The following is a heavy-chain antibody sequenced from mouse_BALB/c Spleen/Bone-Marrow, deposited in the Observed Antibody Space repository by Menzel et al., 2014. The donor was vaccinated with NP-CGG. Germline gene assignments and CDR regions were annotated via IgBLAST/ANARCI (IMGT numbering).Heavy chain of an antibody. J-gene: IGHJ1*01. V-gene: IGHV5-17*02. CDR3: ARSGITTGSYWYFDI. D-gene: IGHD1-1*01. Sequence: EVQLVESGGGLVQPGGSRKLSCAASGFTFSGFGMHWVRQAPEKGLEWVAYISRGSSTIYYADTVKGRFTISRDNPKNTLFLQMTSLRSEGTAMYYCARSGITTGSYWYFDIWGAGTTVTVSS. CDR2: ISRGSSTI. CDR1: GFTFSGFG.